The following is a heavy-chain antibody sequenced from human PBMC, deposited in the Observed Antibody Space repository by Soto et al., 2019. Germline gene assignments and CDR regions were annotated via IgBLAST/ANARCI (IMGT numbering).Heavy chain of an antibody. CDR3: ATTTVSPRGTLYYYYGMDV. CDR1: GFTFSSYG. Sequence: QVQLVESGGGVVQPGRSLRLSCAASGFTFSSYGMHWVRQAPGKGLEWVAVIWYDGSNKYYAASVKGRFTISRDNSQSTLYLQMNSLRAEDTAVYYCATTTVSPRGTLYYYYGMDVWGQGTTVTVAS. V-gene: IGHV3-33*01. CDR2: IWYDGSNK. J-gene: IGHJ6*02. D-gene: IGHD4-17*01.